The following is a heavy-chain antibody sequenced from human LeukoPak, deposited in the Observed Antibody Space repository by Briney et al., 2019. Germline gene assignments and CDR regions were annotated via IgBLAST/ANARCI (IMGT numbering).Heavy chain of an antibody. J-gene: IGHJ4*02. CDR1: GESFSGYY. CDR2: INHSGST. Sequence: SETLSLTCAVYGESFSGYYWSWIRQPPGKGLEWIGEINHSGSTNYNPSLKSRVTISVDTSKNQFSLKLSSVTAADTAVYYCARANTHTGYCSSTSCSDYRGQGTLVTVSS. D-gene: IGHD2-2*01. CDR3: ARANTHTGYCSSTSCSDY. V-gene: IGHV4-34*01.